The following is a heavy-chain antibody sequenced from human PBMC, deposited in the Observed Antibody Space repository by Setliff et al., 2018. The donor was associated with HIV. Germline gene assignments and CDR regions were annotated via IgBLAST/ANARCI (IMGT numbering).Heavy chain of an antibody. V-gene: IGHV4-34*01. CDR2: IYYSGKT. J-gene: IGHJ5*02. Sequence: SETLSLTCAVYGGSLSGQFWSWIRQPPGKGLEWTGSIYYSGKTYYNPSLKSRLTISVDASKNQFSLKLSSVTAADTAVYYCARDAPTVYANGWFDPWGQGTLVTVSS. CDR3: ARDAPTVYANGWFDP. D-gene: IGHD2-8*01. CDR1: GGSLSGQF.